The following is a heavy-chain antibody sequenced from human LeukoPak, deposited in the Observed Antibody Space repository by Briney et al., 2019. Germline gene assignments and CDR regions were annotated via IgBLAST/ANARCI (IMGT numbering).Heavy chain of an antibody. J-gene: IGHJ4*02. Sequence: KSPETLSLTCTVSGVSINHFYWSWIRQPPGKGLEWIGDIYNSGSTNYKPSLKSRVTISLDTSKNQLSLKLSSVTAADTAVYYCARTVHYSSGWAPTYYFDYWGRGTLVTVSS. CDR3: ARTVHYSSGWAPTYYFDY. D-gene: IGHD6-19*01. V-gene: IGHV4-59*01. CDR2: IYNSGST. CDR1: GVSINHFY.